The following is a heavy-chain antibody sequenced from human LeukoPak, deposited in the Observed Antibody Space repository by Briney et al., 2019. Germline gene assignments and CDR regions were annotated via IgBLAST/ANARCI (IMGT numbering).Heavy chain of an antibody. CDR3: AKAYDSDYYLDS. CDR1: GFTFSSSA. J-gene: IGHJ4*02. CDR2: ISGSGDIT. D-gene: IGHD3-22*01. V-gene: IGHV3-23*01. Sequence: PGGFLRLSCAACGFTFSSSAMSWVRQAPGKGLEWVSSISGSGDITYYVDSVKGRFTISRGSSKNTLYLQMNSLRAEDTAVYYCAKAYDSDYYLDSWGQGTLVTVSS.